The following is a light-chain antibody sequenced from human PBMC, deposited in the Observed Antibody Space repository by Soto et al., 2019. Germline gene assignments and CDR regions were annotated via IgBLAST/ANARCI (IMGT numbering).Light chain of an antibody. Sequence: SYELTQPPSVSLAPGQTARITCGGNNIGSKSVPWYQQKPGQAPVLGVYDDSARPSGIPERFSSSNSGNTATLTISRVEAGDEADYYCQVWDSSSDHNYVFGTGTKVTVL. CDR1: NIGSKS. CDR2: DDS. CDR3: QVWDSSSDHNYV. V-gene: IGLV3-21*02. J-gene: IGLJ1*01.